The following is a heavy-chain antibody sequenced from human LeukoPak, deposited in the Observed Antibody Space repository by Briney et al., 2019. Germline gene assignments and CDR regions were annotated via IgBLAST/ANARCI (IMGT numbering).Heavy chain of an antibody. V-gene: IGHV4-34*01. CDR1: GESFGGHY. CDR3: ARGGNVLVVTQKKKKPFDY. CDR2: INHFGTA. D-gene: IGHD2-21*02. J-gene: IGHJ4*02. Sequence: SETLSLACAVDGESFGGHYWTWIRQSPRKGLEWIGEINHFGTANYNPSLKSRITLSVDTSKRQFSLSLKSVTAADAAIYYCARGGNVLVVTQKKKKPFDYWGQGTLVAVYS.